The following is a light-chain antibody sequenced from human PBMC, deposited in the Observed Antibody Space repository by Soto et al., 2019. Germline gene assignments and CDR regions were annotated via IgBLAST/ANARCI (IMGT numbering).Light chain of an antibody. V-gene: IGKV3-11*01. Sequence: EVVLTQSPDTLSLPPGERATLSCRASQSISSYLAWYQQKPGQAPRLLIYDASSRATGIPARFSGSGSGTVFTLTISSLEPEDSAVYYCQQLTDWPPQWTFGQGTKVEIK. J-gene: IGKJ1*01. CDR3: QQLTDWPPQWT. CDR2: DAS. CDR1: QSISSY.